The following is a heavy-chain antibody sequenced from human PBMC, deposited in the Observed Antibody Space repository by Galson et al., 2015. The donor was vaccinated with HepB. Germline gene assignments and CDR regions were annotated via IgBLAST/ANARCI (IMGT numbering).Heavy chain of an antibody. CDR1: GFTFSSYG. CDR3: AKDKLGFYYYYYMDV. V-gene: IGHV3-30*18. D-gene: IGHD7-27*01. J-gene: IGHJ6*03. CDR2: ISYDGSNK. Sequence: SLRLSCAASGFTFSSYGMHWVRQAPGKGLEWVAVISYDGSNKYYADSVKGRFTISRDNSKNTLYLQMNSLRAEDTAVYYCAKDKLGFYYYYYMDVWGKGTTVTVSS.